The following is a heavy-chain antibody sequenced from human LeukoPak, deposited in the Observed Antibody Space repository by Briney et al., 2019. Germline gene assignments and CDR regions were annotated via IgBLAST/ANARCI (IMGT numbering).Heavy chain of an antibody. CDR3: ARGYCSSTDCHLARHFEY. Sequence: GGSLRLSCAASGFTLSGYSMHWVRQAPGKGLEWVSYISSSSGTIYYADSVKGRFTISRDNAKNSLYLQMDSLREEDTAVYYCARGYCSSTDCHLARHFEYWGQGTLVTVSS. CDR1: GFTLSGYS. V-gene: IGHV3-48*02. CDR2: ISSSSGTI. D-gene: IGHD2-2*01. J-gene: IGHJ4*02.